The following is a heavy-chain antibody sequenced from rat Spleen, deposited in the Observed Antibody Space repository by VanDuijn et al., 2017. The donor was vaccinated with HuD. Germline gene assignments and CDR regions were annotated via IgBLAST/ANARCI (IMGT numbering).Heavy chain of an antibody. Sequence: QVQLKESGPGLVQPSQTLSLTCTVSGFSLTSNGVSWVRQPPGTGLEWIAAISSGGNTYHNSLLKSRVSIRRDTSKSQVFLKMNSLQTEDTAMYFCARWKYTTDWFAYWGQGVMVTVSS. CDR2: ISSGGNT. J-gene: IGHJ2*01. V-gene: IGHV2S12*01. D-gene: IGHD1-6*01. CDR1: GFSLTSNG. CDR3: ARWKYTTDWFAY.